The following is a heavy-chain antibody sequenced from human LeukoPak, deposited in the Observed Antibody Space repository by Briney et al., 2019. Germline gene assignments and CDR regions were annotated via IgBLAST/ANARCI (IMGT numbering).Heavy chain of an antibody. D-gene: IGHD3-10*01. V-gene: IGHV3-23*01. CDR1: GFTFSSYG. CDR2: ISGNGFKT. J-gene: IGHJ4*02. CDR3: AKRPRGNYLDPFDY. Sequence: PGGSLRLSCAASGFTFSSYGMSWVRQAPGKGLEWVSAISGNGFKTYYADSVKGRFTISRDNSKSTLYLQMNSLRAEDTAVYYCAKRPRGNYLDPFDYWGQGTLVTVSS.